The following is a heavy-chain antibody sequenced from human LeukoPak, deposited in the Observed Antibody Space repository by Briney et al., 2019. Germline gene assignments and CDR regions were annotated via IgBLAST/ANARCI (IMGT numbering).Heavy chain of an antibody. CDR2: IYYSGST. Sequence: PSETLSLTCTVSGGSITSGGYYWSWIRQHPGKGLEWIGYIYYSGSTYYNPSLKSRVTISVDTSKNQFSLKLSSVTAADTAVYYCPRGKGVVIISNWFDPWGQGTLVTVSS. J-gene: IGHJ5*02. D-gene: IGHD3-3*01. V-gene: IGHV4-31*03. CDR1: GGSITSGGYY. CDR3: PRGKGVVIISNWFDP.